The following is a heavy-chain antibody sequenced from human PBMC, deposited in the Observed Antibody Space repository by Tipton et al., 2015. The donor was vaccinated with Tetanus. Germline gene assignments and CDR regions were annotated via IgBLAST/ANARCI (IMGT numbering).Heavy chain of an antibody. V-gene: IGHV3-33*01. CDR2: SWYDGTDT. CDR3: AREADCSGGSCSAGGVDS. J-gene: IGHJ1*01. Sequence: SLRLSCAASGFIFSSYGIHWVRQAPGKGLEWVAVSWYDGTDTYYADAVKGRFTISRDNSKNTLYLQMNSLRAEDTAVYYCAREADCSGGSCSAGGVDSCGQGAPVTVSS. D-gene: IGHD2-15*01. CDR1: GFIFSSYG.